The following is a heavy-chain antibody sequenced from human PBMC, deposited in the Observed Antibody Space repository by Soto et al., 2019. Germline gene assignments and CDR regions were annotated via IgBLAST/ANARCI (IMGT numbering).Heavy chain of an antibody. CDR3: AREDYYDSSGYYGY. D-gene: IGHD3-22*01. J-gene: IGHJ4*02. Sequence: AGGSLRLSCAASGFTVSSNYMSWVRQAPGKGLEWVSVIYSGGSTYYADSVKGRFTISRDNSKNTPYLQMNSLRAEDTAVYYCAREDYYDSSGYYGYWGQGTLVTVSS. CDR1: GFTVSSNY. V-gene: IGHV3-53*01. CDR2: IYSGGST.